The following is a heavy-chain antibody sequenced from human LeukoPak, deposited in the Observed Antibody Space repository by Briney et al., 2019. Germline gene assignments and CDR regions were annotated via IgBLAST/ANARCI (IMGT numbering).Heavy chain of an antibody. Sequence: GASVKVSCKASGYTFTGYYMHWVRQAPGQGLEWMGRINPNNGSRTYAQKFQVRVTMTRNTSTSTAYMELSRLRSDDTAVYYCARDSPRDCSGGSCYPLWGQGTLVTVSS. CDR3: ARDSPRDCSGGSCYPL. V-gene: IGHV1-2*06. CDR2: INPNNGSR. CDR1: GYTFTGYY. J-gene: IGHJ4*02. D-gene: IGHD2-15*01.